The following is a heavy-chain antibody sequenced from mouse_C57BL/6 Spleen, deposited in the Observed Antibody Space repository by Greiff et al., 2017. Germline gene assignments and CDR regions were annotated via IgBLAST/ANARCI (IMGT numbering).Heavy chain of an antibody. Sequence: EVKLMESGEGLVKPGGSLKLSCAASGFTFSSYAMSWVRQTPEKRLEWVAYLSSGGDYIYYADTVKGRFTISRDNARNTRYLQMSSRKAEDTAMYYCTRDQTTVVSYYYAMDYWGQGTSVTVSS. V-gene: IGHV5-9-1*02. CDR3: TRDQTTVVSYYYAMDY. CDR2: LSSGGDYI. CDR1: GFTFSSYA. D-gene: IGHD1-1*01. J-gene: IGHJ4*01.